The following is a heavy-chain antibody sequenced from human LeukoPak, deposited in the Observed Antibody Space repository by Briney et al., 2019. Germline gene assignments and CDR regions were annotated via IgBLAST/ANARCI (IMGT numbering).Heavy chain of an antibody. CDR1: GFTFSNYS. V-gene: IGHV3-21*01. CDR2: ISFSSSYK. D-gene: IGHD6-13*01. CDR3: ASWGRAAAGTPY. Sequence: GGSLRLSCAASGFTFSNYSMNWVRQAPGKGLEWVSSISFSSSYKYYADSVKGRFTTSRDNAKNSLYLQMNSLRAEDTAVYYCASWGRAAAGTPYWGQGTLVTVSS. J-gene: IGHJ4*02.